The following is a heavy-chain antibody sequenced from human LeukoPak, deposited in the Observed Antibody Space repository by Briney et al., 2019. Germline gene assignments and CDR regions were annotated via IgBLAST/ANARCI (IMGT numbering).Heavy chain of an antibody. V-gene: IGHV3-43*02. J-gene: IGHJ6*02. CDR2: IDKDGRKT. CDR3: ATWAFYHSLDV. CDR1: GFTLDAFA. D-gene: IGHD1-26*01. Sequence: GGSLRLSCAASGFTLDAFAMHWVRQAPGKGLAWVSLIDKDGRKTYYADSVKGRFTISRDNSKNSLYLQMNSLRTEDTALYYCATWAFYHSLDVWGRGATVIVSS.